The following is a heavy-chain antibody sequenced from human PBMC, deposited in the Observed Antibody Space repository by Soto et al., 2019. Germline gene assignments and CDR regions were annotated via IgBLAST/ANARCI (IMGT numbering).Heavy chain of an antibody. CDR1: GGSFSGYY. CDR2: INHSGST. J-gene: IGHJ5*02. CDR3: ARGRIAAAGTHWFDP. Sequence: QVQLQQWGAGLLKPSETLSLTCAVYGGSFSGYYWSWIRQPPGKGLEWIGEINHSGSTNYNPSLKSRVTISVDTSKNQFPLKLRSVTAADTAVYYCARGRIAAAGTHWFDPWRQGTLVTVSS. V-gene: IGHV4-34*01. D-gene: IGHD6-13*01.